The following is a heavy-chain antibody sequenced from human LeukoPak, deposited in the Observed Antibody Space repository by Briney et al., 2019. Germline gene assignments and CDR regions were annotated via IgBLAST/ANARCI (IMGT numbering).Heavy chain of an antibody. CDR3: ARSIAAAGKIDY. V-gene: IGHV3-30*04. CDR1: GFTFSSYA. CDR2: ISYDGSNK. J-gene: IGHJ4*02. D-gene: IGHD6-13*01. Sequence: GGSLRLSCAASGFTFSSYAMHWVRQAPGKGLEWVAVISYDGSNKYYADSVKGRFTISRDNSQNTLYLQMNSLGAEDTAVYYCARSIAAAGKIDYWGQGTLVTVSS.